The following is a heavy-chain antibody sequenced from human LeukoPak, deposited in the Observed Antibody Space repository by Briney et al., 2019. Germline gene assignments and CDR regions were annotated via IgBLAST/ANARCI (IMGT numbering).Heavy chain of an antibody. CDR1: GFTFSSYG. V-gene: IGHV3-33*01. Sequence: GGSLRLSCAASGFTFSSYGMHWVRQAPGKGLEWVAVIWYDGSNKYYADSVKGRFTISRDNSKTTLYLQMNSLRAEDTAVYYCARTSYYYDSSGHFDYWGQGTLVTVSS. CDR3: ARTSYYYDSSGHFDY. J-gene: IGHJ4*02. CDR2: IWYDGSNK. D-gene: IGHD3-22*01.